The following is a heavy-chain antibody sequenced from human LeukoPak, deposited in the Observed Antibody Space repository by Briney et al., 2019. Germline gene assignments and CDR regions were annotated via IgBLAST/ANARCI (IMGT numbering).Heavy chain of an antibody. CDR1: GFTFSSYW. J-gene: IGHJ3*02. CDR3: ARDRLAAALTGAFDI. D-gene: IGHD6-13*01. CDR2: IKQDGSEK. Sequence: PGGSLRLSCAASGFTFSSYWMSWVRQAPGKGLEWVANIKQDGSEKYYVDSVKGRFAISRDNAKNSLYLQMNSLRAEDTAVYYCARDRLAAALTGAFDIWGQGTMVTVSS. V-gene: IGHV3-7*01.